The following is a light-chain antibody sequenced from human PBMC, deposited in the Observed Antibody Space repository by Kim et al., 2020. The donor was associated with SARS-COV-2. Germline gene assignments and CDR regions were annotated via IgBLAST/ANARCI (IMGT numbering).Light chain of an antibody. J-gene: IGKJ4*01. CDR3: QQFYTYPLT. CDR1: QGINNA. CDR2: FAS. Sequence: ASVGDRVTFTYRPSQGINNALAWYQVKPGKTPKLLIYFASTLEGGVPSRFSGSGSGTDFTLTISSLQPEDFATYFCQQFYTYPLTFGGGTKVDIK. V-gene: IGKV1-13*02.